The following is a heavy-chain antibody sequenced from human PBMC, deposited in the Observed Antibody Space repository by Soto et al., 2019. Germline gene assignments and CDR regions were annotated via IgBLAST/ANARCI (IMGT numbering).Heavy chain of an antibody. CDR1: GFTFDDYA. D-gene: IGHD4-17*01. J-gene: IGHJ4*02. CDR2: ITWNRASI. Sequence: VQLVESGGGLVQPGRSLRLSCAASGFTFDDYAMHWVRQAPGRGLEWVSGITWNRASIGYADSVKGRFTISRDNAKNSLYLQMNSLRPEDTALYYCAKGDYGDYSLSDYWGQGTLVTVSS. CDR3: AKGDYGDYSLSDY. V-gene: IGHV3-9*01.